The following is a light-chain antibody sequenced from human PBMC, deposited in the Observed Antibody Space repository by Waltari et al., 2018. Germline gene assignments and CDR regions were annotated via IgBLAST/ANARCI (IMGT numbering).Light chain of an antibody. CDR1: SSVVGGYTS. CDR3: SSYTSSSTWV. J-gene: IGLJ3*02. V-gene: IGLV2-14*01. CDR2: EVS. Sequence: QSALTHPASASGPPGQSLTISCTGPSSVVGGYTSVAWYQQHPGKAPKLLIYEVSNRPSGVSNRFSGSKSGNTASLTISGLQAEDEADYYCSSYTSSSTWVFGGGTKLTVL.